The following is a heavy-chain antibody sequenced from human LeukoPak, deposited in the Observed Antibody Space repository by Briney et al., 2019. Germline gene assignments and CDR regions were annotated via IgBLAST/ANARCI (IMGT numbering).Heavy chain of an antibody. Sequence: SETLSLTCTVSGGSINSGNYYWHWLRQPAGKGLEWLGRIYSSGSTNYNPSLKSRVTILRDTSKNQFSLKLNSVTAADTALYYCARDSSLDAFDVWGQGTMVTVSS. CDR1: GGSINSGNYY. J-gene: IGHJ3*01. CDR3: ARDSSLDAFDV. V-gene: IGHV4-61*02. CDR2: IYSSGST.